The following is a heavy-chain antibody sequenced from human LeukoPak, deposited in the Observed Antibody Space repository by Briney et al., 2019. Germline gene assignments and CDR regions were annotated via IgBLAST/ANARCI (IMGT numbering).Heavy chain of an antibody. D-gene: IGHD4-23*01. Sequence: GGSPRLSCAASGFTFSSYAMHWVRQAPGKGLEWVAVISYDGSNKYYADSVKGRFTISRDNSKNTLYLQMNSLRAEDTAVYYCAREGREGYGGNSDGYFDYWGQGTLVTVSS. CDR1: GFTFSSYA. J-gene: IGHJ4*02. CDR3: AREGREGYGGNSDGYFDY. V-gene: IGHV3-30*04. CDR2: ISYDGSNK.